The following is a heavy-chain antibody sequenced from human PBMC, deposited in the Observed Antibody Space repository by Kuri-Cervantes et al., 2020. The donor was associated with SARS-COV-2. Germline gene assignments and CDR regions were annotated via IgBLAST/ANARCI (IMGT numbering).Heavy chain of an antibody. CDR3: ARDLYSGSPI. Sequence: GGSLRLSCTSSGSTFRDYAMSWVRQAPGKGLEWLGFIRSKAYGGTPEHATSVEGRFTISRDDSNNIAYLHMSSLTTEDTAVYYCARDLYSGSPIWGQGTLVTVSS. V-gene: IGHV3-49*04. CDR1: GSTFRDYA. CDR2: IRSKAYGGTP. D-gene: IGHD3-10*01. J-gene: IGHJ4*02.